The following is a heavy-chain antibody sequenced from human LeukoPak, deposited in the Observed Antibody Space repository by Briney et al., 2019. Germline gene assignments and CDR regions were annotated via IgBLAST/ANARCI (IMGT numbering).Heavy chain of an antibody. CDR3: AKDNRRHYTSGPNPDSLH. D-gene: IGHD6-19*01. CDR1: GFIFNNYA. Sequence: GRSLRLSCAGSGFIFNNYAMHWVRHPPGKGLEWVSGISWNSGSIDYADSVKGRFTISRDNAKNSLYLQMNSLRVEDTAFYYCAKDNRRHYTSGPNPDSLHWGQGALVTVSS. V-gene: IGHV3-9*01. J-gene: IGHJ4*02. CDR2: ISWNSGSI.